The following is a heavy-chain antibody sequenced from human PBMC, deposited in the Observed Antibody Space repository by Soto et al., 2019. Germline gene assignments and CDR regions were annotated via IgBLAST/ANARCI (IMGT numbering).Heavy chain of an antibody. J-gene: IGHJ6*02. CDR3: ARDLMTTVPYYNYGMNV. D-gene: IGHD4-4*01. V-gene: IGHV1-2*02. Sequence: QVQLVQSGAEVKKPGASVKVSCRASGYTFNIYYVHWVRQAPGQGLEWMGWINPNSGGTNYAQKFQGRVTMTSDASINTAYLEVSRLGSDDTAVYSCARDLMTTVPYYNYGMNVWGPATTVTVSS. CDR2: INPNSGGT. CDR1: GYTFNIYY.